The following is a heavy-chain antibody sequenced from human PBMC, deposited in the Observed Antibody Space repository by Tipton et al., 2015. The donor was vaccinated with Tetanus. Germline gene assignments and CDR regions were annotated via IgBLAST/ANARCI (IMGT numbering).Heavy chain of an antibody. D-gene: IGHD2-21*01. CDR1: DGSISSSSYY. CDR3: ASSDADSLDAFDI. V-gene: IGHV4-39*01. J-gene: IGHJ3*02. Sequence: TLSLTCTVSDGSISSSSYYWGWIRQPPGKGLEWIGSIYYSGSTYYNPSLKSRVTISVDTSKNQFSLKLSSVTAADTAVYYCASSDADSLDAFDIWGQGTMVTVSS. CDR2: IYYSGST.